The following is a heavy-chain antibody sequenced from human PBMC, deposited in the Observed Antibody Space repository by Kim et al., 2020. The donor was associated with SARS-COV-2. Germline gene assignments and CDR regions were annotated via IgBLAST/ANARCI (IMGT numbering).Heavy chain of an antibody. J-gene: IGHJ5*01. Sequence: SETLSLTCAVSGGSISSSNWWSWVRQPPGKGLEWIGEIYHSGSTNYNPSLKSRVTISVDKSKNQFSLKLSSVTAADTAVYYCARRHRLSYSSGWFDYWGQGTLVTVSS. CDR2: IYHSGST. V-gene: IGHV4-4*02. CDR3: ARRHRLSYSSGWFDY. D-gene: IGHD6-19*01. CDR1: GGSISSSNW.